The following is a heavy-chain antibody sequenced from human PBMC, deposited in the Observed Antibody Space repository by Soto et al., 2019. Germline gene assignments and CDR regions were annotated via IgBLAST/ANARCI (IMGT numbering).Heavy chain of an antibody. CDR3: ARHAGSGTRPDY. Sequence: RGESLKISCHGSGYIFANYWIAWVRQMPGKGLEWVGVIYPGDSDTNYSPSFQGHVTISADKSISTAYLQWSSLKASDTAMYYCARHAGSGTRPDYWGQGTLVTVSS. J-gene: IGHJ4*02. CDR2: IYPGDSDT. V-gene: IGHV5-51*01. CDR1: GYIFANYW. D-gene: IGHD3-10*01.